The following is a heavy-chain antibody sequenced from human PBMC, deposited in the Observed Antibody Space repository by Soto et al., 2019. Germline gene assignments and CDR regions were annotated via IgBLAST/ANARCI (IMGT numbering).Heavy chain of an antibody. CDR2: IRSKANSYAT. D-gene: IGHD1-7*01. CDR3: TRPLVELRRGYYYYGMDV. J-gene: IGHJ6*02. Sequence: GGSLRLSCAASGFTFSCSAMHWVRQSSGKGLEWVGRIRSKANSYATAYAASVKGRFTISRDDSKNTAYLQMNSLKTEDTAVYYCTRPLVELRRGYYYYGMDVWGQGTTVTVSS. CDR1: GFTFSCSA. V-gene: IGHV3-73*01.